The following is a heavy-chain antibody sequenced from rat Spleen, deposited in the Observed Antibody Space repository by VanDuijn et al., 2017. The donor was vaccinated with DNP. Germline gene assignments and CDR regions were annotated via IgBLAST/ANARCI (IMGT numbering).Heavy chain of an antibody. D-gene: IGHD1-4*01. CDR3: AGRPPPTRGPFDY. V-gene: IGHV5-7*01. CDR1: RITFSDHN. Sequence: EVQLVESGGGSVQPGRSLKLSCEVSRITFSDHNMAWVRQAPKKSLEWVATISSDGRDTYYRDSGKGRFTISRDNAKSTLYLKMDSLRSEDTATYYCAGRPPPTRGPFDYWGQGVTVTVSS. J-gene: IGHJ2*01. CDR2: ISSDGRDT.